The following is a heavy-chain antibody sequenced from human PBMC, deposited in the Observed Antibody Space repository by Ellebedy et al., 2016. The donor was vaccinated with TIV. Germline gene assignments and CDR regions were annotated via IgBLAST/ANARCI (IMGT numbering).Heavy chain of an antibody. CDR1: GGTFSSYA. Sequence: ASVKVSCXASGGTFSSYAMHWVRQAPGQRLEWMGWINAGDGNTKYSQKFQGRVTITRDTSASTAYMELSSLRSEDTAVYYCARSSALLWFGELSAFDYWGQGTLVTVSS. CDR2: INAGDGNT. J-gene: IGHJ4*02. V-gene: IGHV1-3*01. D-gene: IGHD3-10*01. CDR3: ARSSALLWFGELSAFDY.